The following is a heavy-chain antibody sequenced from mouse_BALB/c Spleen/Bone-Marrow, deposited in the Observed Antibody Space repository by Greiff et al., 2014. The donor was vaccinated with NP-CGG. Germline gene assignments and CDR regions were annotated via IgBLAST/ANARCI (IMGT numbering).Heavy chain of an antibody. CDR2: INPYNGGT. Sequence: VQLKESGPELVKPGASMKISCKASGYSFTGYTMNWVKQSHGKNLEWIGLINPYNGGTSYNQKFKGKATLTVDKSSSTAYMELLSLTSEDSAVYYCARGSNYVRYAMDYWGQGTSVTVSS. D-gene: IGHD2-5*01. CDR3: ARGSNYVRYAMDY. V-gene: IGHV1-18*01. CDR1: GYSFTGYT. J-gene: IGHJ4*01.